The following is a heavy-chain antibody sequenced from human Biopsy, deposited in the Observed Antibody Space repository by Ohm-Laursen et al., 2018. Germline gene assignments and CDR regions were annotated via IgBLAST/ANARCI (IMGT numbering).Heavy chain of an antibody. V-gene: IGHV1-8*02. Sequence: ASVKVSCKASGYTFTGYHVHWVRQATGQGLEWMGWMNAKTGNTGLAYNFRGKVSLTRDTSISVAYLEVYSLTSEDTATFYCARGPIGGGFGLDVWGLGTTVTVSS. CDR2: MNAKTGNT. D-gene: IGHD3-10*01. CDR1: GYTFTGYH. CDR3: ARGPIGGGFGLDV. J-gene: IGHJ6*02.